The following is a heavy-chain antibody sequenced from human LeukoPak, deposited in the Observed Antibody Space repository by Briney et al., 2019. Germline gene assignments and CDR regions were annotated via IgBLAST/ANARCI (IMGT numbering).Heavy chain of an antibody. CDR1: GFTFSSYW. CDR3: ARDMSGYDRKVAFDY. J-gene: IGHJ4*02. V-gene: IGHV3-74*01. D-gene: IGHD5-12*01. Sequence: PGGSLRLSCAASGFTFSSYWMHWVRQAPGKGLVWVSRINSDGSSTSYADSVKGRFTISRDNAKNTLYLLMNSLRAEDTAVYYCARDMSGYDRKVAFDYWGQGTLVTVSS. CDR2: INSDGSST.